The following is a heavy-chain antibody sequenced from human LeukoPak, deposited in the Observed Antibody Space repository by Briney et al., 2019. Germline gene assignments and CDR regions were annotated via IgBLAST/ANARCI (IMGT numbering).Heavy chain of an antibody. CDR1: GGSISSYY. V-gene: IGHV4-59*01. CDR2: IYYSGST. J-gene: IGHJ5*02. CDR3: ARLRGVVPAASKRFDP. Sequence: SETLSLTCTVSGGSISSYYWSWSRQPPGTGLEWIGYIYYSGSTNYNPSLKSRVTISVDTSKNQFSLKLSSVTAADTAVYYCARLRGVVPAASKRFDPWGQGTLVTVSS. D-gene: IGHD2-2*01.